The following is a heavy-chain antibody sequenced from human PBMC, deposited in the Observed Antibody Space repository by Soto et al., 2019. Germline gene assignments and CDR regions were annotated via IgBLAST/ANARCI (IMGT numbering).Heavy chain of an antibody. Sequence: QVQLVQSGAEVKKPGSSVKVSCKASGGTFSSYAIIWVRQAPGQGLEWMGGIIPIFGTANYAQKFQGRVTITADESTSTAYMELSSLRSEDTAVYYCARDLALEPIVVVVGHGMDVWGQGTTVTVSS. CDR3: ARDLALEPIVVVVGHGMDV. CDR1: GGTFSSYA. V-gene: IGHV1-69*01. J-gene: IGHJ6*02. CDR2: IIPIFGTA. D-gene: IGHD2-15*01.